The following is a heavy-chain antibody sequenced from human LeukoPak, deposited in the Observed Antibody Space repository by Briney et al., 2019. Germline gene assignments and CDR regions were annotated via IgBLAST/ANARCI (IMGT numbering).Heavy chain of an antibody. J-gene: IGHJ4*02. D-gene: IGHD6-19*01. V-gene: IGHV1-2*02. CDR3: ARYRYSSGWYIYFDY. Sequence: ASVKVSCKAPGYTFTDYYMHWVRQAPGQGLEWMGWINPNSGGTNYAQKFQGRVTMTRDTSISTAYMELSRLRSDDTAVYYCARYRYSSGWYIYFDYWGQGTLVTVSS. CDR2: INPNSGGT. CDR1: GYTFTDYY.